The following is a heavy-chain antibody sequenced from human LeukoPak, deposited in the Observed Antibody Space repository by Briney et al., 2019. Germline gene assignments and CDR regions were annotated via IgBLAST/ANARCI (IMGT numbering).Heavy chain of an antibody. Sequence: GGSLRLSCAASGLTLSSNSMNWVRQAPGKGLEWVSYISRTGTTRYYADSVKGRFTISRDSAANSLFLQMNSLRVDDTAVYYCARNSGRRAWYYMDVWGKGPTVIVSS. CDR3: ARNSGRRAWYYMDV. D-gene: IGHD2/OR15-2a*01. V-gene: IGHV3-48*04. CDR1: GLTLSSNS. J-gene: IGHJ6*03. CDR2: ISRTGTTR.